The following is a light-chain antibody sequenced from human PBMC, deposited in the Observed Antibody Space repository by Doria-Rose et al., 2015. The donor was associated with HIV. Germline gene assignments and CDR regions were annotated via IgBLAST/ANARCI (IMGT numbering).Light chain of an antibody. Sequence: QPVLTQPPSASGSPGQSVTISCSGTSSDVGGYKFVSWYQHHPGKAPKLMIFEVSKRPSGVPDRFSGSKSGNTASLTVSGLQAEDEADYYCSSYAGSNIVLFGGGTKLTVL. CDR3: SSYAGSNIVL. V-gene: IGLV2-8*01. CDR1: SSDVGGYKF. CDR2: EVS. J-gene: IGLJ3*02.